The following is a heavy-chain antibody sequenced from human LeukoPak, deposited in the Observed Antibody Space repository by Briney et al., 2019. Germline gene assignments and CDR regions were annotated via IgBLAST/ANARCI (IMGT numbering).Heavy chain of an antibody. V-gene: IGHV4-59*08. CDR2: IYSSGGT. CDR3: ARLKAGYYGMDV. J-gene: IGHJ6*02. CDR1: GGSISSYY. Sequence: PSETLSLTCTVSGGSISSYYWSWIRQPPGKALEWIGYIYSSGGTSYNPSLKNRVTISIDTSKSQFSLKLSSVTAADTAVYYCARLKAGYYGMDVWGQGTTVTVSS. D-gene: IGHD3-10*01.